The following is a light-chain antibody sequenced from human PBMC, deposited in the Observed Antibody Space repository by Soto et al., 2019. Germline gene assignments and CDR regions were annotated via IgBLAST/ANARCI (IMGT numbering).Light chain of an antibody. J-gene: IGLJ2*01. CDR2: EVS. V-gene: IGLV2-14*01. Sequence: QSALTQPASVSGSPGQSITISCTRVSSDVGGYNYVSWYQQHPGKAPKLMIYEVSNRPSGVSNRFSGSKSGNTASLTISGLQAEDAADYYCSSYTRNSTLVFGEGTKLTVL. CDR1: SSDVGGYNY. CDR3: SSYTRNSTLV.